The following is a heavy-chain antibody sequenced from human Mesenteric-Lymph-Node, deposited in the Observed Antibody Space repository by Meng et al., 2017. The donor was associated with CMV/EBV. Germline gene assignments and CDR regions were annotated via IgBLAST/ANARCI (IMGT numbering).Heavy chain of an antibody. CDR2: IYHSGNT. J-gene: IGHJ5*02. D-gene: IGHD4-17*01. CDR1: GASISRGNYY. V-gene: IGHV4-31*02. Sequence: SGASISRGNYYWTWIRQHPGKGLEWIGYIYHSGNTYYNPSLKSRVTISVDTSKNHFSLNLNSVTAADTAVYYCARRDYRDLENWFDPWGQGTLVTVSS. CDR3: ARRDYRDLENWFDP.